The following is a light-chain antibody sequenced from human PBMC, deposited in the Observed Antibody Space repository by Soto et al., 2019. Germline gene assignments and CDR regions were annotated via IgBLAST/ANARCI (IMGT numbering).Light chain of an antibody. Sequence: EIVLTHSPVTLSLSPGERATLSFRASQSFRGLLACYQQKPGQAPRLLIYDAYNRATGTPPRFSGSGSGTDFTLTISSLEAEDSAVYYCQQRNMWPITFGQGTRLEIK. CDR3: QQRNMWPIT. J-gene: IGKJ5*01. CDR1: QSFRGL. V-gene: IGKV3-11*01. CDR2: DAY.